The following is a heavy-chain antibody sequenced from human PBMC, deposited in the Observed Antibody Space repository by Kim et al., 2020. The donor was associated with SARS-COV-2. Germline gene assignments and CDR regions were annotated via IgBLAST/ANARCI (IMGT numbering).Heavy chain of an antibody. CDR3: ARNNGMDV. V-gene: IGHV1-3*01. J-gene: IGHJ6*02. CDR2: INPVNGNT. CDR1: GYTFTNNA. Sequence: ASVKVSCKTSGYTFTNNAINWVRQAPGQGLEWMGWINPVNGNTKYSQKFQGRVTISRDTSASTAYMELSSLRSEDTAIYYCARNNGMDVWGQGATVTVSS.